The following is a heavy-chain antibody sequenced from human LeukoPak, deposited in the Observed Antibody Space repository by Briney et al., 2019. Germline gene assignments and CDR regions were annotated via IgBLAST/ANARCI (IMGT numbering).Heavy chain of an antibody. CDR3: AKVHDKQWLSY. D-gene: IGHD6-19*01. J-gene: IGHJ4*02. CDR1: GFTFSIYG. Sequence: GGSLRLSCAASGFTFSIYGMHWVRQAPGKGPEWVAVISYDGSNKYYADSVKGRFTISRDNSKNTLYLQMNSLRAEDTAVYYCAKVHDKQWLSYWGQGTLVTVSS. V-gene: IGHV3-30*18. CDR2: ISYDGSNK.